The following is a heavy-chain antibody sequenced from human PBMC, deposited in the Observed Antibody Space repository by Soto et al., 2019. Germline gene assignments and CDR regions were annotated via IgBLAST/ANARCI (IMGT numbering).Heavy chain of an antibody. J-gene: IGHJ6*02. Sequence: ASVKVSCKASGYSFTSYAMHWVRQAPGQRLERMGWINAGNGNTKYSQKFQGRVTITRDTSTSTAYMELSSLRAEDTAVYYCARERRDWWSGYSGWDVWGQGTTVTVSS. CDR3: ARERRDWWSGYSGWDV. CDR2: INAGNGNT. CDR1: GYSFTSYA. V-gene: IGHV1-3*01. D-gene: IGHD3-3*01.